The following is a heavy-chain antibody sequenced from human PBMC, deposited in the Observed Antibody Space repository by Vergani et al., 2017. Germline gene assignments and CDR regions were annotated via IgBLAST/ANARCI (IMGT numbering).Heavy chain of an antibody. D-gene: IGHD3-9*01. CDR1: GYTFSNYY. J-gene: IGHJ4*02. CDR2: INPSGGHT. Sequence: QVQVVQSGAEVKKSGASVKASCKTPGYTFSNYYMHWARQAPGQGLEWMGIINPSGGHTNYAQKFQGRVTMTRDTSTSTVYMELSNRRSEKTAIYYCARGDYGILAGYRYWGQGTLVTVSA. V-gene: IGHV1-46*01. CDR3: ARGDYGILAGYRY.